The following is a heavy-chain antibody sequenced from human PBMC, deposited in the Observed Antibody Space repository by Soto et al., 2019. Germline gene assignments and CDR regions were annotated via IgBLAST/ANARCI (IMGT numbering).Heavy chain of an antibody. J-gene: IGHJ6*03. CDR2: IKQDGSEK. CDR3: ARDAGYYDFWSGYYYSYYYYYMDV. Sequence: PGGSLRLSCAASGFTFSSYWMSWVRQAPGKGLEWVANIKQDGSEKYYVDSVKGRFTISRDNAKNSLYLQMNSLRAEDTAVYYCARDAGYYDFWSGYYYSYYYYYMDVWGKGTTVTVSS. D-gene: IGHD3-3*01. CDR1: GFTFSSYW. V-gene: IGHV3-7*01.